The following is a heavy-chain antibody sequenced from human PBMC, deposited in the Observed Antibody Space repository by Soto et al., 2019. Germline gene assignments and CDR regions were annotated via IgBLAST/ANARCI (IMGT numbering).Heavy chain of an antibody. CDR2: IYPSYGTA. Sequence: ASVKVSCKASGDTFRHYSMHWVRQSPGQRLEWMSIIYPSYGTATYSQNFQGRLTVTSXAXXLXXXMXLXXLKSEDTAVYYCARVQVSGTIEIGFERWGQ. V-gene: IGHV1-46*01. CDR3: ARVQVSGTIEIGFER. CDR1: GDTFRHYS. J-gene: IGHJ3*02. D-gene: IGHD1-26*01.